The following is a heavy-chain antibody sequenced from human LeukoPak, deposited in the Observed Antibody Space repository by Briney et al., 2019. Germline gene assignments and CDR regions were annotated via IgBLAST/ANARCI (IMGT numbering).Heavy chain of an antibody. J-gene: IGHJ4*02. Sequence: GGSLRLSCAASGFTFSSYGMHWVRQAPGKGLEWVAVISYDGSNKYYADSVKGRFTISRDNSKNTLYLQMNSLRAEDTAVYYCAKDAGAFYGSAFDYWGQGTLVTVSS. V-gene: IGHV3-30*18. CDR1: GFTFSSYG. CDR2: ISYDGSNK. D-gene: IGHD3-10*01. CDR3: AKDAGAFYGSAFDY.